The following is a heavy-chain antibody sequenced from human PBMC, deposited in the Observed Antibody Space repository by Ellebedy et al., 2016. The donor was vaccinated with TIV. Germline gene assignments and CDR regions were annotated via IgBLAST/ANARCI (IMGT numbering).Heavy chain of an antibody. CDR1: GGSISSYY. CDR3: AREISYDSSGYQSWFDP. V-gene: IGHV4-59*01. D-gene: IGHD3-22*01. CDR2: IYYSGST. Sequence: MPSETLSLTCTVSGGSISSYYWSWIRQPPGKGLEWIGYIYYSGSTNYNPSLKSRVTISVDTSKNQFSLKLSSVTAADTAVYYCAREISYDSSGYQSWFDPWGQGTLVTVSS. J-gene: IGHJ5*02.